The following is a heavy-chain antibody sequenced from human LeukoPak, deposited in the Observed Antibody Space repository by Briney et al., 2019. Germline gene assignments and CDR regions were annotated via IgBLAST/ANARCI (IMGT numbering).Heavy chain of an antibody. CDR1: GGSLTNYY. J-gene: IGHJ5*02. Sequence: SETLSLTCSVSGGSLTNYYWGWIRQPPGKGLEWIGSIYYSGSTYYNPSLKSRVTISVDTSKNQFSLKLSSVTAADTAVYYCARALQQWLALRGGYWFDPWGQGTLVTVSS. CDR3: ARALQQWLALRGGYWFDP. D-gene: IGHD6-19*01. V-gene: IGHV4-59*12. CDR2: IYYSGST.